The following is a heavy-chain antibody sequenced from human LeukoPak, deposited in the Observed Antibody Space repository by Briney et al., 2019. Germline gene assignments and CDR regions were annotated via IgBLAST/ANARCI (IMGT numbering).Heavy chain of an antibody. V-gene: IGHV3-23*01. D-gene: IGHD3-10*01. CDR2: LSDSGGDT. CDR3: AKVPYSDYGSGRPPFMDA. CDR1: GSTFATYA. Sequence: PGGSLRLSCAASGSTFATYAMSWVRQAPGKGLEWVSTLSDSGGDTYYADSVKGRFTISRDNSKNTLYLQMNSLRAEDTAVYYCAKVPYSDYGSGRPPFMDAWGQGTTVAISS. J-gene: IGHJ6*02.